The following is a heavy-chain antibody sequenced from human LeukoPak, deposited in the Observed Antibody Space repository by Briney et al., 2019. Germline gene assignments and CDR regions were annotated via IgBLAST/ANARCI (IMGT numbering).Heavy chain of an antibody. J-gene: IGHJ4*02. CDR3: ARQSRDGSKTRGYYFDY. Sequence: GESLKISCHVSGYXFTHYWICWVRQMPGKGLESMGIIYPVDSDTTYSPSFQGQVTISADKSISTVYLQWSSLKASDTAMYYCARQSRDGSKTRGYYFDYWGQGTLVTVSS. D-gene: IGHD3-10*01. CDR2: IYPVDSDT. CDR1: GYXFTHYW. V-gene: IGHV5-51*01.